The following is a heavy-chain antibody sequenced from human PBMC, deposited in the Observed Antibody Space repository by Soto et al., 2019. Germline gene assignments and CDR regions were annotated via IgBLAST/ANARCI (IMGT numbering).Heavy chain of an antibody. Sequence: EVQLLESGGGLVQPGGSLRLSCAASGFTFSSYAMSWVRQAPGKGLEWVSAISGSGGSTYYADSVKGRFTISRDNSKNTTYLQMNSLRAEDTAVYYCAKYPVNYYGSGSYYFFDYWGQGTLVTVSS. CDR1: GFTFSSYA. D-gene: IGHD3-10*01. CDR2: ISGSGGST. J-gene: IGHJ4*02. V-gene: IGHV3-23*01. CDR3: AKYPVNYYGSGSYYFFDY.